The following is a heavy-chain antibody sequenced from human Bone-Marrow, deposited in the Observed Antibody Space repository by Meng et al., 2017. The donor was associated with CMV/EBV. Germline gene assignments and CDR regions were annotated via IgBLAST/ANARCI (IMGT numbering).Heavy chain of an antibody. CDR1: GYTFTSYD. CDR2: MNPNSGNT. J-gene: IGHJ6*02. CDR3: ATGLGQWELRGMDV. V-gene: IGHV1-8*01. D-gene: IGHD1-26*01. Sequence: ASVKVSCKASGYTFTSYDINWVRQATGQGLEWMGWMNPNSGNTGYAQKFQGRVTMTRNTSISTAYMELSSLRSEDTAVYYCATGLGQWELRGMDVWGQGTTVTVSS.